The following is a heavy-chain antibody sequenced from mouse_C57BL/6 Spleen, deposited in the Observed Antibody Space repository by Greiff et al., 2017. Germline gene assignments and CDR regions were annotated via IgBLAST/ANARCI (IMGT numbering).Heavy chain of an antibody. V-gene: IGHV1-69*01. D-gene: IGHD2-2*01. Sequence: QVQLQQPGAELVMPGASVKLSCKASGYTFTSYWMHWVKQRPGQGLEWIGEIDPSDSYTNYNQTFKGKFTLTVDKSSSTAYLQLSSLTSEDSAVYYCLAMVTTGFASWGQGTLVTVSA. CDR3: LAMVTTGFAS. J-gene: IGHJ3*01. CDR1: GYTFTSYW. CDR2: IDPSDSYT.